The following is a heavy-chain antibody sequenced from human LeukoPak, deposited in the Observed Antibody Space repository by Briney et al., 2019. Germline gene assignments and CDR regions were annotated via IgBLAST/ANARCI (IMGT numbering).Heavy chain of an antibody. D-gene: IGHD2-2*01. V-gene: IGHV4-31*03. CDR2: IYYSGNT. Sequence: SQTLSLTCTVSGGSISSGGYYWSWIRQHPGKGLEGIGYIYYSGNTYYNPYYNPSLKSRVTISVDTAKNQFSLKLSSVTAADTGVYYCASLPHCSSSSCPSYWGQGTLVAVSS. CDR1: GGSISSGGYY. CDR3: ASLPHCSSSSCPSY. J-gene: IGHJ4*02.